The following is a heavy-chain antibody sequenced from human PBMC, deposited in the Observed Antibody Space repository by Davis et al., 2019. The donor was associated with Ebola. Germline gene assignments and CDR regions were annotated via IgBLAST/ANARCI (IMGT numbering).Heavy chain of an antibody. J-gene: IGHJ4*02. Sequence: SGPTLVKPTHTLTLTCTFSGFSLSTSGVGVGWIRQPPGKALEWLALIYWDDDKRYSPSLKSRLTITKDTSKNQVVLTMTNMDPVDTATYYCARSEVDFWSGLYDYWGQGTLVTVSS. V-gene: IGHV2-5*02. CDR3: ARSEVDFWSGLYDY. D-gene: IGHD3-3*01. CDR2: IYWDDDK. CDR1: GFSLSTSGVG.